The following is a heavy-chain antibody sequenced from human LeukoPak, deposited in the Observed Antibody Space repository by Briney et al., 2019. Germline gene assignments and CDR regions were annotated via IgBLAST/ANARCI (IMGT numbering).Heavy chain of an antibody. CDR2: ISSSSNYI. V-gene: IGHV3-21*01. J-gene: IGHJ5*02. CDR1: GFTFSSYS. Sequence: GGSLRLSCAASGFTFSSYSVTWVRQAPGKGLEWVSSISSSSNYIYYADSVKGRFTVSRDNARNSLYLQMNSLRAEDTAVYYCARGDGYYDILTGYYKSNWFDPWGQGTLVTVSS. CDR3: ARGDGYYDILTGYYKSNWFDP. D-gene: IGHD3-9*01.